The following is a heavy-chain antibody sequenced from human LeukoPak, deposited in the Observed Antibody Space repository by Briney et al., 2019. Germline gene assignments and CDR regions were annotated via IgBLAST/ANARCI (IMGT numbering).Heavy chain of an antibody. Sequence: GGSLRLSCAASGFTFNSYAIHWVRQAPGKGLEWVAVISSDGSHKYYADSVKGRFTISRDNSKNTLYLQMNSLRADDTAVYYCARGDDNYWYFDLWGRGTLVTVSS. J-gene: IGHJ2*01. CDR3: ARGDDNYWYFDL. CDR2: ISSDGSHK. CDR1: GFTFNSYA. V-gene: IGHV3-30-3*01. D-gene: IGHD3-16*01.